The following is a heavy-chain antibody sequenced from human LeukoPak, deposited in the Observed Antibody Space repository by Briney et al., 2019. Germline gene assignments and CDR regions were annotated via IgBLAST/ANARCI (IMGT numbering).Heavy chain of an antibody. V-gene: IGHV1-8*03. CDR2: MNPNRGDT. D-gene: IGHD6-6*01. CDR3: ARVRVIAARERFDY. J-gene: IGHJ4*02. Sequence: ASVKVSCTASGYTFTSYDINWVRQATGQGLEWMGWMNPNRGDTGYAQKFQGRGTITRNTSISTAYMELSSLRSQDTAVYYRARVRVIAARERFDYWGQGTLVTVSS. CDR1: GYTFTSYD.